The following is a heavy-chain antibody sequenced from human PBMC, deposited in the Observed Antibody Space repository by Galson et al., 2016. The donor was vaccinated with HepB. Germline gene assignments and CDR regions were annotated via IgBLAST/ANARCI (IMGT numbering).Heavy chain of an antibody. J-gene: IGHJ4*02. CDR1: GFTFFSYG. Sequence: SLRLSCAASGFTFFSYGMSWVRQAPGKGLEWVSAINGLGGDTKYADSVKGRFTISRDNSKSTLFLQMNSLRAEDTAVYYCAKKRSLIGATQFDYWGQGTLVTVSS. V-gene: IGHV3-23*01. CDR3: AKKRSLIGATQFDY. CDR2: INGLGGDT. D-gene: IGHD3-3*01.